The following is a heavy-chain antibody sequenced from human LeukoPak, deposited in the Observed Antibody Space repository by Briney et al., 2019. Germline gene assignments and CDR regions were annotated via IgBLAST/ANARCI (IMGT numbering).Heavy chain of an antibody. CDR2: IYHSGNT. CDR1: GGSISSSNW. Sequence: SETLSLTCAVSGGSISSSNWWSWVRQPPGKGLEWIGAIYHSGNTNYNPSLKSRVTISVDKSTNQFSLKLSSGTAADTAVYYCASDLKGYGSGKTDYWGQGTLVTVSS. CDR3: ASDLKGYGSGKTDY. D-gene: IGHD3-10*01. V-gene: IGHV4-4*02. J-gene: IGHJ4*02.